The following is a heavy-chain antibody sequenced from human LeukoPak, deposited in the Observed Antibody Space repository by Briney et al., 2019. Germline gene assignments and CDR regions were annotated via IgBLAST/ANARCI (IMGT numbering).Heavy chain of an antibody. J-gene: IGHJ6*03. Sequence: GGSLRLSCAASGFTVSSNYMSWVRQAPGKGLEWVSVIYSGGSTYYSNSVKGRFTIFRDNSKNTLYLQMNNLRAEDTALYYSASDSGSFRTPYYYMDVWGTGTTVTVSS. V-gene: IGHV3-53*01. CDR2: IYSGGST. D-gene: IGHD3-10*01. CDR3: ASDSGSFRTPYYYMDV. CDR1: GFTVSSNY.